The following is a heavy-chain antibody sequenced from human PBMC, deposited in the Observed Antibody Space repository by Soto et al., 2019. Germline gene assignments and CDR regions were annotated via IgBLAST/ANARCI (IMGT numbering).Heavy chain of an antibody. CDR1: GFTFSSYG. Sequence: GGSLRLSCAASGFTFSSYGMHWVRQAPGKGLEWVAVISYDGSNKYYADSVKGRFTISRDNSKNTLYLQMNSLRAEDTAVYYCAKDAAVGATIPHFDYWGQGTLVTVSS. CDR2: ISYDGSNK. D-gene: IGHD1-26*01. J-gene: IGHJ4*02. V-gene: IGHV3-30*18. CDR3: AKDAAVGATIPHFDY.